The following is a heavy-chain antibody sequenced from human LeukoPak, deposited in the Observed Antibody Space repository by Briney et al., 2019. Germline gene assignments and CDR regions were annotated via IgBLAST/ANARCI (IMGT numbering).Heavy chain of an antibody. CDR1: GFTFSDYY. Sequence: GGSLRLSCAASGFTFSDYYMSWIRQAPGKGLEWVSYISSSGSIIYYADSVKGRFTISRDNAKNSLYLQMNSLRVEDTAVYDCASSYYYDSSGYYSHAFDIWGQGTMVTVPS. D-gene: IGHD3-22*01. J-gene: IGHJ3*02. CDR2: ISSSGSII. CDR3: ASSYYYDSSGYYSHAFDI. V-gene: IGHV3-11*04.